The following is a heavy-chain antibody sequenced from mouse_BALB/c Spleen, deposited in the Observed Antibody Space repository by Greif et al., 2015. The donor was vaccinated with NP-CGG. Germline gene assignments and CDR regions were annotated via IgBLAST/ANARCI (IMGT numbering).Heavy chain of an antibody. CDR2: IDPANGNT. V-gene: IGHV14-3*02. Sequence: EVHLVESGAELVKPGASVKLSCTASGFNIKDTYMHWVKQRPEQGLEWIGRIDPANGNTKYDPKFQGKATITADTSSNTAYLQLSSLTSEDTAVYYCARDGNYARYYFDYWGQGTTLTVSS. D-gene: IGHD2-1*01. CDR1: GFNIKDTY. CDR3: ARDGNYARYYFDY. J-gene: IGHJ2*01.